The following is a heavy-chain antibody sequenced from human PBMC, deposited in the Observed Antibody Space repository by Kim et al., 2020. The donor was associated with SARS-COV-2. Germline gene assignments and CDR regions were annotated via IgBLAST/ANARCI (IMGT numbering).Heavy chain of an antibody. D-gene: IGHD3-3*01. CDR1: GGTFSSYA. V-gene: IGHV1-69*13. CDR3: ASCPRNYDFWSGPWGMDV. Sequence: SVKVSCKASGGTFSSYAISWVRQAPGQGLEWMGGIIPIFGTANYAQKFQGRVTITADESTSTAYMELSSLRSEDTAVYYCASCPRNYDFWSGPWGMDVWGQGTTVTVSS. J-gene: IGHJ6*02. CDR2: IIPIFGTA.